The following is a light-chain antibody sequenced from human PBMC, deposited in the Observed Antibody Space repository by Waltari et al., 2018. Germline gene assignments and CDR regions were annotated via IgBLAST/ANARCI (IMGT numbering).Light chain of an antibody. CDR1: HSVKTN. V-gene: IGKV3-15*01. J-gene: IGKJ1*01. Sequence: EVVMTQSPATLSVSPGERATLSCRASHSVKTNLAWDQQKPGQAPGLVILDASTRATGIPARFSGSGSGTEFTLTISSLQPEDSAVYYCQQYNNWPTWTFGQGAKVEIK. CDR3: QQYNNWPTWT. CDR2: DAS.